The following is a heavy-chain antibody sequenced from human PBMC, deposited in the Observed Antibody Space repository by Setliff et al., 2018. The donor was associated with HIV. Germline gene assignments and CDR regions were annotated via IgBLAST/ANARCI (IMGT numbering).Heavy chain of an antibody. V-gene: IGHV3-7*04. CDR1: GFSFSRYW. Sequence: PGGSLRLSCAASGFSFSRYWMSRVRQAPGKGLEWVASIDHFGSEENYVDSVRGRFTVSRDNTKNSLYLQMNSLRAGDTAVYYCARDPYRGRCYWYFDLWGRGTLVTVSS. D-gene: IGHD3-10*01. CDR2: IDHFGSEE. CDR3: ARDPYRGRCYWYFDL. J-gene: IGHJ2*01.